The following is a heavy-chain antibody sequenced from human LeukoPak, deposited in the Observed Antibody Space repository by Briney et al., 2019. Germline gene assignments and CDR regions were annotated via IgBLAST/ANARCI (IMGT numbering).Heavy chain of an antibody. J-gene: IGHJ4*02. Sequence: GGSLRLSCAASGFTFSSYAMSWVRQAPGKGLEWVSAISGSGGSTYYADSVKGRFTISRDNSKNTLYLQMNSLRAEDTAVYYCAKDPCPHYYDRGFFDYWGQGTLVTVSS. CDR2: ISGSGGST. CDR3: AKDPCPHYYDRGFFDY. V-gene: IGHV3-23*01. CDR1: GFTFSSYA. D-gene: IGHD3-22*01.